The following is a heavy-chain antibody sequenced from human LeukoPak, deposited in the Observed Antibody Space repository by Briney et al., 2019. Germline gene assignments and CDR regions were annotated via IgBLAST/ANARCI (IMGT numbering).Heavy chain of an antibody. Sequence: GGSLRLSCVASGFTFSNYWMHWVRQPPGKGLVWVSRIYVDGRTTNYADSVKGRFTISRDNAKNSLYLQMNSLRAEDTAVYYCARYEGVIYGDYLDYWGQGTLVTVSS. D-gene: IGHD4-17*01. V-gene: IGHV3-74*01. J-gene: IGHJ4*02. CDR2: IYVDGRTT. CDR1: GFTFSNYW. CDR3: ARYEGVIYGDYLDY.